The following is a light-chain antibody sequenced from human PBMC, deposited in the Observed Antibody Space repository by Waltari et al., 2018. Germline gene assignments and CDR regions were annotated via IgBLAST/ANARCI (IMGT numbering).Light chain of an antibody. CDR2: EDT. V-gene: IGLV2-23*01. CDR3: CSHTGSNTWV. J-gene: IGLJ3*02. CDR1: SSYNL. Sequence: QSALTQPASVSGSPGQPITISCTGTSSYNLVSWYQQYPGEAPKVVIFEDTKRPSGVSNRFSASKSGNTASLTISGLQADDEADYYCCSHTGSNTWVFGGGTKVTVL.